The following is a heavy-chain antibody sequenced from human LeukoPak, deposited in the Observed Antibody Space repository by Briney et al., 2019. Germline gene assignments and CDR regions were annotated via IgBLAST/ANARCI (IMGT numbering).Heavy chain of an antibody. V-gene: IGHV3-49*04. CDR3: TSAEARGDFWSGFYTYYYYYMDV. CDR2: IRSKAYGGTT. CDR1: GFTFGDYA. D-gene: IGHD3-3*01. J-gene: IGHJ6*03. Sequence: GGSLRLSCTASGFTFGDYAMSWVRQAPGKGLEWVGFIRSKAYGGTTEYAASVEGRFTISRDDSKSIAYLQMNSLKTEDTAVYYCTSAEARGDFWSGFYTYYYYYMDVWGKGTTVTVSS.